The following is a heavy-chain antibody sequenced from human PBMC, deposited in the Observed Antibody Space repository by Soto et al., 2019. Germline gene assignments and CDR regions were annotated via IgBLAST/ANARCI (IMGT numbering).Heavy chain of an antibody. J-gene: IGHJ4*02. Sequence: GESLKISCAASGFTFSSYEMNWVRQAPGKGLEWVSYISSSGSTIYYADSVKGRFTISRDNAKNSLYLQMNSLRAEDTAVYYCARGLNRGQYYYGSGSYSDYFDYWGQGTLVTVSS. D-gene: IGHD3-10*01. V-gene: IGHV3-48*03. CDR1: GFTFSSYE. CDR2: ISSSGSTI. CDR3: ARGLNRGQYYYGSGSYSDYFDY.